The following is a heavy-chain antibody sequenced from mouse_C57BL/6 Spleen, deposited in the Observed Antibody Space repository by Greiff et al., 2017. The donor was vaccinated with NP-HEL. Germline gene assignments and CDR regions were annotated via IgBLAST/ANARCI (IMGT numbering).Heavy chain of an antibody. J-gene: IGHJ2*01. CDR3: ARHDGYYYFDY. CDR2: IYPRSGNT. V-gene: IGHV1-81*01. Sequence: QVHVKQSGAELARPGASVKLSCKASGYTFTSYGISWVKQRTGQGLEWIGEIYPRSGNTYYNEKFKGKATLTADKSSSTAYMELRSLTSEDSAVYFCARHDGYYYFDYWGQGTTLTVSS. CDR1: GYTFTSYG. D-gene: IGHD2-3*01.